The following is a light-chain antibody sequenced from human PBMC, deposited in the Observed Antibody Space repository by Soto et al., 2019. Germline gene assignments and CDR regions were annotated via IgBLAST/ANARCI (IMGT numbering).Light chain of an antibody. CDR2: AAS. V-gene: IGKV1-9*01. Sequence: DIQLTQSPSFLSASVGDRVTITCRASQDISSYLAWYQQKPGKAPNLLIYAASTLQSGVPSRFSGSGSVTQFPLTISRLQPEDFATYYCQQLRSYPQTFGQGTKVDIK. CDR1: QDISSY. CDR3: QQLRSYPQT. J-gene: IGKJ1*01.